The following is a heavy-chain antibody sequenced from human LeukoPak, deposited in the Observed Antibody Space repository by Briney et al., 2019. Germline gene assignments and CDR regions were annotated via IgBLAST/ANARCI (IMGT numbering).Heavy chain of an antibody. V-gene: IGHV1-18*04. D-gene: IGHD4-11*01. Sequence: ASVNVSCKVSGFSFTSFGVTWVRQAPGQGLEWMGWISTYTGVTHYAEKFEDRVTMSIDTSTTTAYMELRSLRYDDTAVYYCARDSDYSGNGNGDWFDPWGQGTVVTVSS. J-gene: IGHJ5*02. CDR2: ISTYTGVT. CDR1: GFSFTSFG. CDR3: ARDSDYSGNGNGDWFDP.